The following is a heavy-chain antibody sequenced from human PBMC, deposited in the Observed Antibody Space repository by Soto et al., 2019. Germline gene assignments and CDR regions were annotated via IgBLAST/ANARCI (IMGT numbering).Heavy chain of an antibody. J-gene: IGHJ6*02. V-gene: IGHV3-21*05. D-gene: IGHD4-4*01. CDR3: ARDYSNYEDYYYGMDV. Sequence: EVQLVESGGGLVQPGGSLRLSCAASGFTFSSYSMNWVRQAPGKGLEWVSYISSSSSYIYYADSVKGRFTISRDNAKNSLYLQMNSLRAEDTAVYYCARDYSNYEDYYYGMDVWGQGTTVTVSS. CDR1: GFTFSSYS. CDR2: ISSSSSYI.